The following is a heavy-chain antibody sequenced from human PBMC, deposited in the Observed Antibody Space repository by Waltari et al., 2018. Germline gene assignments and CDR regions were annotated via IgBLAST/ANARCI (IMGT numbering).Heavy chain of an antibody. CDR3: ARDGEYCSGDKCYSYWYFDL. V-gene: IGHV3-7*01. D-gene: IGHD2-15*01. CDR1: GFDFSSFC. Sequence: EVQLVESGGGLVQPGGSLRLSCAVSGFDFSSFCVCWVCQVPGKGLEWVANIKQDGSEIYDVDSVKGRFTISRDNAKNSLYLQMNSLRAEDTAMYYCARDGEYCSGDKCYSYWYFDLWGRGTLVTVSS. CDR2: IKQDGSEI. J-gene: IGHJ2*01.